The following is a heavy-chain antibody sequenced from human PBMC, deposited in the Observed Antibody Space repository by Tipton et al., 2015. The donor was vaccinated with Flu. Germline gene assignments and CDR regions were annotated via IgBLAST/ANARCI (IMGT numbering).Heavy chain of an antibody. Sequence: TLSLTCAVYGGSFSGYYWSWIRQPPGKGLEWIGEINHSGSTNYNPSLKSRVTISVDTSKNQFSLKLSSVTAADTAVHYCARRVTGYCSGGSGYSGPPYYYYYGMDVWGQGTTVPVSS. J-gene: IGHJ6*02. D-gene: IGHD2-15*01. CDR1: GGSFSGYY. CDR3: ARRVTGYCSGGSGYSGPPYYYYYGMDV. CDR2: INHSGST. V-gene: IGHV4-34*01.